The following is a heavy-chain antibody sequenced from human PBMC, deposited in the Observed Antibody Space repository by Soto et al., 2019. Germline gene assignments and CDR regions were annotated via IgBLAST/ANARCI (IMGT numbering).Heavy chain of an antibody. CDR2: LRYDGSNK. D-gene: IGHD1-26*01. J-gene: IGHJ4*02. CDR3: ARDGVGATTFYGYFDY. Sequence: ESGGGVVQPGRSLRLSCAASGFRFSGFGMHWVRQAQGKGLEWVAILRYDGSNKYYADSVKGRFTISRDNSQNTLYLQMDSLRVEDTAVYYCARDGVGATTFYGYFDYWGQGILVTVSS. V-gene: IGHV3-33*01. CDR1: GFRFSGFG.